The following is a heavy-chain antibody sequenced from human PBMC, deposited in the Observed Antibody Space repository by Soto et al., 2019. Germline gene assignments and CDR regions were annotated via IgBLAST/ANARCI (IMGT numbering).Heavy chain of an antibody. D-gene: IGHD3-22*01. CDR1: GLTFSSYA. V-gene: IGHV3-23*01. CDR2: ISGSGGST. Sequence: SLRLSCAASGLTFSSYAMRWVRQAPGKGLEWVSGISGSGGSTYYTDSVKGRFTISRDNSKNTLYLQMISLRVEDTAVYYCAKGTSKQGDYYDRSAYHFDTFDIWGQGTKVTVSS. CDR3: AKGTSKQGDYYDRSAYHFDTFDI. J-gene: IGHJ3*02.